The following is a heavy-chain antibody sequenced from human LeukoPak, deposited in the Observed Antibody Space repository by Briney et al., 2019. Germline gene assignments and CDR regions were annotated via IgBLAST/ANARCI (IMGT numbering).Heavy chain of an antibody. Sequence: GGSLSLSCAASGFTFPNYAMSWVGQAPGKGLEGVSDISGSCDFTYYADSVKGRFTISRDKSKHTLYLQMNILRAEDTAVYYCAKDGARDGYNYPDYWGQGTLVTVSS. CDR1: GFTFPNYA. D-gene: IGHD5-24*01. CDR3: AKDGARDGYNYPDY. V-gene: IGHV3-23*01. J-gene: IGHJ4*02. CDR2: ISGSCDFT.